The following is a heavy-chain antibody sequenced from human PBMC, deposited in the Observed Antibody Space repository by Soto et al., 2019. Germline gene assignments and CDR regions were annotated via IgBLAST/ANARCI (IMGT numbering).Heavy chain of an antibody. CDR1: GFTFSSYG. Sequence: GGSLRLSCAASGFTFSSYGMHWVRQAPGKGLEWVAVIWYDGSNKYYADSVKGRFTISRDNSKNTLYLQMNSLRAEDTAVYYCARDRDSSSWYLDYWGQGTLVTVS. CDR2: IWYDGSNK. CDR3: ARDRDSSSWYLDY. V-gene: IGHV3-33*01. D-gene: IGHD6-13*01. J-gene: IGHJ4*02.